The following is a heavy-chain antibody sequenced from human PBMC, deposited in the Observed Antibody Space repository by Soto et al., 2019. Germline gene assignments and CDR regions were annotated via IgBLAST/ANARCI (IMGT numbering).Heavy chain of an antibody. CDR3: ARVDSSGWMYYYYYGMDV. CDR1: GYTFTSYD. D-gene: IGHD6-19*01. Sequence: ASVKVSCKASGYTFTSYDINWVRQATGQGLEWMGWMNPNSGNTGYAQKFQGRATMTRNTSISTAYMELSSLRSEDTAVYYCARVDSSGWMYYYYYGMDVWGQGTTVTVSS. V-gene: IGHV1-8*01. J-gene: IGHJ6*02. CDR2: MNPNSGNT.